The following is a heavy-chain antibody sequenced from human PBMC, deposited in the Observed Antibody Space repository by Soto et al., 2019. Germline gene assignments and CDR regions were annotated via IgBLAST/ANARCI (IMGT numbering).Heavy chain of an antibody. Sequence: GASVKVSCKASGYTFTSYYMHWVRQAPGQGLEWMGIINPSGGSTSYAQKFQGRVTMTRDTSTSTVYMELSSLRSEDTAVYYCARAYCGGDCYQDNWFDPWGQGTLVTVSS. CDR3: ARAYCGGDCYQDNWFDP. J-gene: IGHJ5*02. D-gene: IGHD2-21*02. V-gene: IGHV1-46*01. CDR2: INPSGGST. CDR1: GYTFTSYY.